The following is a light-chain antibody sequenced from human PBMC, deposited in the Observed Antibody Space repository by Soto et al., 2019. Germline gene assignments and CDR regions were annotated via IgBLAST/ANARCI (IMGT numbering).Light chain of an antibody. CDR1: QSVTSN. J-gene: IGKJ5*01. CDR2: GAS. CDR3: QQRRSWPPTIT. V-gene: IGKV3-15*01. Sequence: EIVMTQYPATLSVSPGDRATLSCMAIQSVTSNLAWYQQKPGQAPSLLIYGASTRATGIPARFSGSGSGTDFTLTISRLEPEDVAVYYCQQRRSWPPTITVGPGTRLEIK.